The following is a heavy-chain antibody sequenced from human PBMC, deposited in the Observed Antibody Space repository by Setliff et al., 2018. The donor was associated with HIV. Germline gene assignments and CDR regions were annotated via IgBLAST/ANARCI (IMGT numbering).Heavy chain of an antibody. CDR1: GFALTGYE. CDR2: INTSGSKR. Sequence: GGSLRLSCVASGFALTGYEMNWVRQAPGKGLGWLSYINTSGSKRHYAASVEGRFTVSRDNAKDSLFLQMTSLRVEDTAVYRCARSNPYDYDISGYPPLDYWGLGALVTVSS. CDR3: ARSNPYDYDISGYPPLDY. D-gene: IGHD3-22*01. V-gene: IGHV3-48*03. J-gene: IGHJ4*02.